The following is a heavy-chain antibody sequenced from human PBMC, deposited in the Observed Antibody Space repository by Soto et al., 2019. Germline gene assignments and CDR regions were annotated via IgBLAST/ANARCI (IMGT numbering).Heavy chain of an antibody. CDR1: GYTFTNYG. CDR3: ARDYYKYYDSSGYYRSPAY. V-gene: IGHV1-18*01. J-gene: IGHJ4*02. Sequence: ASVKVSCKASGYTFTNYGISWVRQAPGQGLEWMGWISAYNGNTNYAQKLQGRVTMTTDTSTSTAYMELRSLRAEDTAVYYCARDYYKYYDSSGYYRSPAYWGQG. CDR2: ISAYNGNT. D-gene: IGHD3-22*01.